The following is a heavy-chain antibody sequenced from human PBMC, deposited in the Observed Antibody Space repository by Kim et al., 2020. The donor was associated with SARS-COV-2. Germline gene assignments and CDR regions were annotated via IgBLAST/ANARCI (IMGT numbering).Heavy chain of an antibody. J-gene: IGHJ6*02. V-gene: IGHV4-34*01. Sequence: TTYNPSLKSRVTISVDTSKNQFSLKLSSVTAADTAVYYCARVRGLYGMDVWGQGTTVTVSS. CDR3: ARVRGLYGMDV. CDR2: T. D-gene: IGHD1-26*01.